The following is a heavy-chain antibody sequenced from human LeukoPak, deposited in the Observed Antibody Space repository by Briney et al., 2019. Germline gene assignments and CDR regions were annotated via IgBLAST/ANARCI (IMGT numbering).Heavy chain of an antibody. V-gene: IGHV4-59*01. CDR1: GGSISNYY. Sequence: SETLSLTCTVSGGSISNYYWSWIRQPPGKGLEWIGYIYSSGTTNYNPSLKSRVTISVDTSKNQFSLKLTSVTAADTAVYYCAKDDSGFWYLDLCGRGTLVTVSS. CDR3: AKDDSGFWYLDL. J-gene: IGHJ2*01. D-gene: IGHD3-10*01. CDR2: IYSSGTT.